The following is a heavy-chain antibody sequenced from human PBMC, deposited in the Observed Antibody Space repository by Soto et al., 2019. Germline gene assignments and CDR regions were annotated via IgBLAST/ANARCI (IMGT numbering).Heavy chain of an antibody. J-gene: IGHJ6*02. CDR3: ARDAGHYDYVWGSYRYAHMDV. V-gene: IGHV3-33*01. CDR1: GFTFSSYG. CDR2: IWYDGSNK. Sequence: QVQLVESGGGVVQPGRSLRLSCAASGFTFSSYGMHWVRQAPGKGLEWVAVIWYDGSNKYYADSVKGRFTISRDNSKNTLYLQMNSLRAEETAVYYCARDAGHYDYVWGSYRYAHMDVWGQGTTVTVSS. D-gene: IGHD3-16*02.